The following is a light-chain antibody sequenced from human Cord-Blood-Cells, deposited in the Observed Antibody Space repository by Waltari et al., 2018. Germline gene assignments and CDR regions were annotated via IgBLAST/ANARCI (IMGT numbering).Light chain of an antibody. J-gene: IGLJ3*02. CDR1: SGSIASHH. Sequence: NFMLTQPHSVSESPGKTVTISCTGSSGSIASHHVQWYQQRPGSAPTNVIYEDTQRPSGVPDRFSGSIDSSSNSASLTISGLKTEDEADYYCQSYDSSNWVFGGGTKLTVL. CDR2: EDT. CDR3: QSYDSSNWV. V-gene: IGLV6-57*02.